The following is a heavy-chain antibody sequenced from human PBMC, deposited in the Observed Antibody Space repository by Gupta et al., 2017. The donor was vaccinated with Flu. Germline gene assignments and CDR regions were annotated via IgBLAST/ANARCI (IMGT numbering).Heavy chain of an antibody. D-gene: IGHD2-8*01. Sequence: EVQLVESGGGLVQPGRSLRLSCAASGFTFDDNAMHWVRQTPGKGLEWVSGISWNSGNIGYADSVKGRFTISRDNAKNSLYLQMNSLRAEDTAWYYCAKSLNGPASGNYGMDVWGQGTTVTVAS. CDR1: GFTFDDNA. J-gene: IGHJ6*02. CDR2: ISWNSGNI. CDR3: AKSLNGPASGNYGMDV. V-gene: IGHV3-9*01.